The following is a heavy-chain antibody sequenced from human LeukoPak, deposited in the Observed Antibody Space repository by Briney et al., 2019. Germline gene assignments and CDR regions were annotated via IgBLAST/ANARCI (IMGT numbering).Heavy chain of an antibody. CDR3: AKDIGVGYCNGCLFDY. J-gene: IGHJ4*02. V-gene: IGHV3-43*01. D-gene: IGHD2-15*01. CDR1: GFTFDDYT. CDR2: ISWDGGST. Sequence: GGSLRLSCAASGFTFDDYTMHWVRQAPGKGLEWVSLISWDGGSTYYADSVKGRFTISRDNSRNSLYLQMNSLRTEDTALYYCAKDIGVGYCNGCLFDYWGQGTLVTVSS.